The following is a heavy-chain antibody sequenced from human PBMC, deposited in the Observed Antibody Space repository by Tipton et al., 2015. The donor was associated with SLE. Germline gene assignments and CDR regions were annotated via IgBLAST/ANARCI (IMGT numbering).Heavy chain of an antibody. Sequence: GSLRLSCAASGFTFSSYSMNWVRQAPGKGLEWVSSISSSSSYIYYADSVRGRFTISRDNAKNSLYLQMNSLRAEDTAVYYCARGSEGSSSWYGEDSWGQGTLVTVSS. CDR1: GFTFSSYS. CDR3: ARGSEGSSSWYGEDS. V-gene: IGHV3-21*01. J-gene: IGHJ4*02. D-gene: IGHD6-13*01. CDR2: ISSSSSYI.